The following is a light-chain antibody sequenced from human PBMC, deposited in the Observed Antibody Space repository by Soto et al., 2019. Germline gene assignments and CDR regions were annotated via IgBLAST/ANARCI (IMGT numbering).Light chain of an antibody. V-gene: IGLV2-8*01. J-gene: IGLJ3*02. CDR2: EVP. CDR3: TSYVRNDIRV. Sequence: QSALTQPPSASGSPGQSVTISCTGTSSDVGAYKYVSWYQQYPGTAPKLRIYEVPKRPSGVPDRFSGSQSGNTASLTVSGLQAEDQADYYCTSYVRNDIRVFVAGTKLTVL. CDR1: SSDVGAYKY.